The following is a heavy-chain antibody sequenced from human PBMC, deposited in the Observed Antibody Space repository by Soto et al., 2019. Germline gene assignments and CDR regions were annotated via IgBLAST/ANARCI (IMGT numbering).Heavy chain of an antibody. D-gene: IGHD4-17*01. CDR3: ARLAMYGVRYYYYGMDV. CDR2: IYYSGST. J-gene: IGHJ6*02. V-gene: IGHV4-39*01. CDR1: GGSISSSSYY. Sequence: PSETLSLTCTVSGGSISSSSYYWGWIRQPPGKGLEWIGSIYYSGSTYYNPSLKSRVTISVDTSKNQFTLKLSSVTAADTAVYYCARLAMYGVRYYYYGMDVWGQGTTVTVS.